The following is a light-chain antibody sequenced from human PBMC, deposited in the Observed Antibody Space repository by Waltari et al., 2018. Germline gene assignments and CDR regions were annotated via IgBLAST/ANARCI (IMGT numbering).Light chain of an antibody. V-gene: IGKV2-29*02. CDR2: EVS. CDR3: MQGLHPPLT. J-gene: IGKJ3*01. Sequence: DIVMTQTPLSLSVTPGQSAAISVKSSQRLLHSDGKTYLFWYLPKPGQSPQLLFYEVSSRFSGVPDRFSGSGLGTDFTLKISRVEAEDVGVYYCMQGLHPPLTFGPGTKVEIK. CDR1: QRLLHSDGKTY.